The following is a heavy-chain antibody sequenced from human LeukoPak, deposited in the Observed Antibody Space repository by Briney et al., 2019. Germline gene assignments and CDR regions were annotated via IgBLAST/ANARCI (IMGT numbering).Heavy chain of an antibody. CDR1: GYTFTGFY. CDR2: INPNSGGT. CDR3: ARLDSYDAFDI. V-gene: IGHV1-2*06. Sequence: ASVEVSCKASGYTFTGFYMHWVRQAPGQGLEWMGRINPNSGGTNYAQKFQGRVTMTRDTSISTAYMELSRLRSDDTAVYYCARLDSYDAFDIWGQGTMVTVSS. J-gene: IGHJ3*02. D-gene: IGHD3-22*01.